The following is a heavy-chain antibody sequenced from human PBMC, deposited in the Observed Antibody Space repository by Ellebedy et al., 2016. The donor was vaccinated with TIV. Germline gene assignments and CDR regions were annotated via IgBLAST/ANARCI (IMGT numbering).Heavy chain of an antibody. J-gene: IGHJ4*02. CDR2: FDPEDGDT. V-gene: IGHV1-24*01. D-gene: IGHD5-18*01. CDR1: GYTLTELS. Sequence: ASVKVSXXVSGYTLTELSMHWVRQAPGKGLEWMGGFDPEDGDTIYAQKFQGRVTMTEDTSTDTAYMELSSLRSEDTAVYYCATARPRWIQLWLYWGQGTLVTVSS. CDR3: ATARPRWIQLWLY.